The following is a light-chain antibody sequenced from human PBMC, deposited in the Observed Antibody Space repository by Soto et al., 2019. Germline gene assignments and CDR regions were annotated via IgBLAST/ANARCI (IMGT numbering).Light chain of an antibody. Sequence: QSALTQPASVSGSPGQSIAISCTGNSSGIGTFNLVSWYQQHPGKAPKLIIYDNNKRPSGIPDRFSGSKSGTSGTLDITGLQTGDEADYYCATWDYSLTGEVFGGGTKLTVL. V-gene: IGLV2-14*02. J-gene: IGLJ2*01. CDR1: SSGIGTFNL. CDR3: ATWDYSLTGEV. CDR2: DNN.